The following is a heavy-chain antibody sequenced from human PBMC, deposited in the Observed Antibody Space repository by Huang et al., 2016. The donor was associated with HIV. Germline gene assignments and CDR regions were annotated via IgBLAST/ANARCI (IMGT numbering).Heavy chain of an antibody. V-gene: IGHV4-39*01. CDR2: IYYKGSP. CDR1: GGSIRSSDYL. J-gene: IGHJ6*03. Sequence: QLLLQESGPGLVKPSEALALTCAVSGGSIRSSDYLWGWIRQPPGKGLGWIGSIYYKGSPHYSASLKRRVTIAVDTSKNLFFLNLTSMTAADTAVYYCARHREGPVAYYSGWGSHLNYMDVWGRGRTVVVSS. D-gene: IGHD3-10*01. CDR3: ARHREGPVAYYSGWGSHLNYMDV.